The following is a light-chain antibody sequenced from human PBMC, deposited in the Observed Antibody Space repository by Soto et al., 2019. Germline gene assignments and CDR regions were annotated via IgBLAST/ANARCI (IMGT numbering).Light chain of an antibody. CDR1: SSNIGAGYD. CDR3: GSWDSSLSAYV. J-gene: IGLJ1*01. Sequence: QAVVTQPPSVSGAPGQRVTISCTGSSSNIGAGYDVHWYQQLPGTAPKLLIYDDNKRPSGIPDRFSGSKSGTSATLGITGFQTGDEADYYCGSWDSSLSAYVFGTGTKLTVL. CDR2: DDN. V-gene: IGLV1-51*01.